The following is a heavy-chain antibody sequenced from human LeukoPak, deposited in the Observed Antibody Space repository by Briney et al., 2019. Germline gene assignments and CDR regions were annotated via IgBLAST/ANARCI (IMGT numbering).Heavy chain of an antibody. CDR2: IKQDGSEK. CDR3: ARDPLNYYDSSGYYYGDAFDI. J-gene: IGHJ3*02. Sequence: GGSLRLSCAASGFTFSSYWMSWVRQAPGKGLEWVANIKQDGSEKYYVDSVKGRFTISRDNAKNSLYLQMNSLRAADTAVYYCARDPLNYYDSSGYYYGDAFDIWGQGTMVTVSS. D-gene: IGHD3-22*01. CDR1: GFTFSSYW. V-gene: IGHV3-7*01.